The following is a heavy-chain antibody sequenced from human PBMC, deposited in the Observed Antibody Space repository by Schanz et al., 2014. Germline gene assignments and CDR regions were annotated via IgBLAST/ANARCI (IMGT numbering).Heavy chain of an antibody. CDR3: ARHLAESAAAAFDS. J-gene: IGHJ4*02. CDR2: ISHSGRT. D-gene: IGHD2-2*01. CDR1: GGSFSGYF. V-gene: IGHV4-34*01. Sequence: QVQLQQWGAGLLKPSETLSLTCAVYGGSFSGYFWSWTRQSPEKGLEGIGEISHSGRTTYNPSLKSRATISVDTSKNQFFLKLSSVAAADTAVYYCARHLAESAAAAFDSWGQGTLVAVSS.